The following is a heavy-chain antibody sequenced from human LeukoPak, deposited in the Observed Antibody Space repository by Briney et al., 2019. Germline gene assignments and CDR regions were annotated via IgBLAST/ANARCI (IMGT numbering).Heavy chain of an antibody. J-gene: IGHJ6*02. CDR3: ARASYYYYGMDV. V-gene: IGHV4-34*01. Sequence: PSETLSLTCTVYDDSYRNYYWTWIRQPPGKGLEWIGEINHFGRTNYSPSLKSRLTMSVGASRNQFSLTLTSVTAADTAVYYCARASYYYYGMDVWGQGTTVTVSS. CDR2: INHFGRT. CDR1: DDSYRNYY.